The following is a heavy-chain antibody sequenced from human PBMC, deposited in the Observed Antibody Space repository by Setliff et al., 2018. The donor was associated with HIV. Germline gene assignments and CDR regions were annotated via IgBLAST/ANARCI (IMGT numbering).Heavy chain of an antibody. J-gene: IGHJ1*01. V-gene: IGHV4-4*09. Sequence: PSETLSLTCTVSGGSINNYYWSWIRQPPGKELEWIGYIHSSGPSNYSPSLEGRVSMSVDTSKSQFSLKLSSVTAADTAVYYCARHDADTAGPFFLHWGQGTLVTVSS. CDR3: ARHDADTAGPFFLH. CDR2: IHSSGPS. CDR1: GGSINNYY. D-gene: IGHD6-19*01.